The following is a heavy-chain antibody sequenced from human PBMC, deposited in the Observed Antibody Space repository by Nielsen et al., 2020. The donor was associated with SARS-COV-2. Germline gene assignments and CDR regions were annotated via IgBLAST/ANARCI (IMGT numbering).Heavy chain of an antibody. D-gene: IGHD4-17*01. CDR3: AKVYGDYVGFFDV. CDR2: ISWNSVSI. Sequence: CVGSGFTFDDYAMHWVRQAPGKGLEWVSGISWNSVSIDYADSVKGRFTISRDNAKSSLYLQMNSLRAEDTAFYYCAKVYGDYVGFFDVWGRGTLVTVSS. V-gene: IGHV3-9*01. J-gene: IGHJ2*01. CDR1: GFTFDDYA.